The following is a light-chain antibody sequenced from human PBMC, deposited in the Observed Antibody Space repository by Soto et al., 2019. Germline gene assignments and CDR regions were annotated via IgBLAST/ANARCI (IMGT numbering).Light chain of an antibody. V-gene: IGLV2-14*01. CDR1: STDVGGYNY. CDR3: GSYTSTDTPFV. Sequence: QSVLAQPSSVSGSPGQSITISCTGTSTDVGGYNYVSWYQHHPGKGSKLIIYEVNNRPSGVSDRFSGSKSGNKASLTISNLEAEDESDYYCGSYTSTDTPFVFGTGTKVTVL. J-gene: IGLJ1*01. CDR2: EVN.